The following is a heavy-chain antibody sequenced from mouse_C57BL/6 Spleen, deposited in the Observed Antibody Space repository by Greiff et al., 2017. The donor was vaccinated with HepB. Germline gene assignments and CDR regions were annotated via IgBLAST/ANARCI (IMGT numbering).Heavy chain of an antibody. Sequence: QVQLQQPGAELVKPGASVKMSCKASGYTFTSYWITWVKQRPGQGLEWIGDIYPGSGSTNYNEKFKSKATLTVDTSSSTAYMQRSSLTSEDSAVYYCAMYGSSHWYFDVWGTGTTVTVSS. CDR2: IYPGSGST. J-gene: IGHJ1*03. CDR3: AMYGSSHWYFDV. D-gene: IGHD1-1*01. V-gene: IGHV1-55*01. CDR1: GYTFTSYW.